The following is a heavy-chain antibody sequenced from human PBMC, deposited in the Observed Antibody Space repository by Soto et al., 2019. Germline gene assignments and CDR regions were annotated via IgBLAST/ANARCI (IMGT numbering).Heavy chain of an antibody. CDR1: GGSISSSNW. Sequence: SETLSLTCGVSGGSISSSNWWSWVRQSPGKGLEWIGEIFHSGTTNYNPSLKSRVTISVDKSNNQFALRLNSVTAADTAVYHCARLISDSRLNYIYFDSWGQGTLVTVSS. D-gene: IGHD3-10*01. CDR3: ARLISDSRLNYIYFDS. J-gene: IGHJ4*02. CDR2: IFHSGTT. V-gene: IGHV4-4*02.